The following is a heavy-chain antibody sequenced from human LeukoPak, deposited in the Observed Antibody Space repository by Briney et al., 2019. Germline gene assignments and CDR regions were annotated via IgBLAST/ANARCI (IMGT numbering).Heavy chain of an antibody. CDR2: IKQDGSEK. Sequence: HTGGSLRLSCAASGFTFSNYWMSWVRQAPGKGLEWVANIKQDGSEKYYVDSVKGRFTISRDAAKSSLYLQMNSLRAEDTAVYYCARDPNLAVSGTGSFEYWGQGTLVTVSS. V-gene: IGHV3-7*03. CDR1: GFTFSNYW. D-gene: IGHD6-19*01. CDR3: ARDPNLAVSGTGSFEY. J-gene: IGHJ4*02.